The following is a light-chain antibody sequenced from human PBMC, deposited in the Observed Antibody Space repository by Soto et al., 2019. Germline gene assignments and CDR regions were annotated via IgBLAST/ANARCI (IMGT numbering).Light chain of an antibody. V-gene: IGKV1-39*01. CDR3: QQSYSTPWT. Sequence: DIQMTQSPSSLSASVGDRVTITCRASQRISSYLNWYQQKPGKAPKLLIYAASSLQSGVPSRVSGSGSGTDFTLTISSLQREDFATYYCQQSYSTPWTFGQGTKVEIK. CDR2: AAS. CDR1: QRISSY. J-gene: IGKJ1*01.